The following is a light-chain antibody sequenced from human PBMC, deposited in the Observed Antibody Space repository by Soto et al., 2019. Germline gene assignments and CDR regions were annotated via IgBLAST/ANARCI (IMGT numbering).Light chain of an antibody. CDR2: EGS. J-gene: IGLJ1*01. Sequence: QSVLTQPASVSGSPGQSITISCTGTSSDVGSYNLVSWYQQHPGKAPKLMIYEGSKRPSGVSNRFSGSKSGNTASLTISGLQAEDEAEYYCCSYAGSSTSVFGTGTKVPVL. CDR3: CSYAGSSTSV. V-gene: IGLV2-23*01. CDR1: SSDVGSYNL.